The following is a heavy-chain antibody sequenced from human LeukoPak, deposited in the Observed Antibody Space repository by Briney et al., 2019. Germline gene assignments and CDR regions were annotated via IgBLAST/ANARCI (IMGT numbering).Heavy chain of an antibody. CDR3: VRDGGVSGYDLLDY. J-gene: IGHJ4*02. CDR1: GFIFSNYW. D-gene: IGHD5-12*01. Sequence: GGSLRLSCTASGFIFSNYWMTWVRQAPGKGLEWVARINQDGSKEYYIDSVKARFSISRDNARNSLSLQMNSLRAEDTAVYYCVRDGGVSGYDLLDYWGQGTLVTVSS. CDR2: INQDGSKE. V-gene: IGHV3-7*01.